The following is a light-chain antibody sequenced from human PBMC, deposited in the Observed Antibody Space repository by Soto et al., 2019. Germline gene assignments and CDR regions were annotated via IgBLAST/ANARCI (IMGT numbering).Light chain of an antibody. CDR2: GVF. V-gene: IGKV3-20*01. CDR3: QHYDGSPRT. CDR1: QSVNSNY. Sequence: ETVLTQSPGTVSLSPGERATPSCRTSQSVNSNYLAWYQQKPGQAPRLLIYGVFNRATGIPDRFSGSGSGTEFTLTISGLEPEDSAVYYCQHYDGSPRTFGQGTKLEIK. J-gene: IGKJ2*01.